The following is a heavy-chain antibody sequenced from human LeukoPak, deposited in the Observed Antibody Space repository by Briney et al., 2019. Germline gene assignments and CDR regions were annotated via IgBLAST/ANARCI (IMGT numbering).Heavy chain of an antibody. CDR2: IYSGGST. CDR1: GFTVSSNY. J-gene: IGHJ4*02. D-gene: IGHD6-13*01. V-gene: IGHV3-53*01. CDR3: AREGQQLGFDY. Sequence: GGSLRLSCGPSGFTVSSNYMSWVRQAPGKGLEWVSVIYSGGSTYYADSVKGRFTISRDNSKNTLYLQMNSLRAEDTAVYYCAREGQQLGFDYWGQGTLVTVSS.